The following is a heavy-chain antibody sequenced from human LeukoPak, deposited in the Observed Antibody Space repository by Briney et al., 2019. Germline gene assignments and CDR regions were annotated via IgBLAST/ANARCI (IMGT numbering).Heavy chain of an antibody. J-gene: IGHJ4*02. CDR1: GYTFTSYY. CDR2: INPSGGST. V-gene: IGHV1-46*01. CDR3: ARDHESTYYDFWSGYFSQRSYYFDY. Sequence: ASVKVSCKASGYTFTSYYMHWVRQAPGQGLEWMGIINPSGGSTSYAQTFQDRVTMTRDTSTSTVYMELSSLRSEDTAVYYCARDHESTYYDFWSGYFSQRSYYFDYWGQGTLVTVSS. D-gene: IGHD3-3*01.